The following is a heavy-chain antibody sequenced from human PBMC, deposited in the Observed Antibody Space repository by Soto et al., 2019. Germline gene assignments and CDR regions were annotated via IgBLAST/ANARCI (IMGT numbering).Heavy chain of an antibody. CDR3: ALRGHCSGDSCYSA. CDR2: IYWDDAK. D-gene: IGHD2-15*01. V-gene: IGHV2-5*02. CDR1: GFSLSTGGVG. J-gene: IGHJ5*02. Sequence: QITLKESGPTLVKPTQTLTLTCTFSGFSLSTGGVGVGWIRQPPGKALEWLALIYWDDAKRYSPSLKSRLTNTKDTPKNQVVLTMTNMDPVDTATYYCALRGHCSGDSCYSAWGQGTLVTVSS.